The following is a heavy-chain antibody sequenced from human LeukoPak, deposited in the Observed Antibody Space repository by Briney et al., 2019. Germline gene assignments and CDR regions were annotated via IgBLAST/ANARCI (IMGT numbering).Heavy chain of an antibody. D-gene: IGHD2-15*01. Sequence: KPSETPSLTCTVSGYSISSGYYWGWIRPPPGKGLEWIGSIYHSATTYYNPSLKSRVTMSVDTSKNQFSLKLSSVTAADTAVYYCARGKPIAATPPFDYWGQGTLVTVSS. CDR3: ARGKPIAATPPFDY. J-gene: IGHJ4*02. CDR2: IYHSATT. CDR1: GYSISSGYY. V-gene: IGHV4-38-2*02.